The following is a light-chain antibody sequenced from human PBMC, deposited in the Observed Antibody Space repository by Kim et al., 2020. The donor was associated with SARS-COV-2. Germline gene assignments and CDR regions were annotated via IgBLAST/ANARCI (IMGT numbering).Light chain of an antibody. Sequence: SYELTQPPSVSVAPGKTAKITCGGDNIANKNVHWYQQKPGQAPVLVMYYDKDRPSGIPERFSGANSGNTATLTIARVEAGDEAGYYCQVWDSSTDHVIFGGGTKLTVL. J-gene: IGLJ2*01. CDR2: YDK. CDR1: NIANKN. V-gene: IGLV3-21*04. CDR3: QVWDSSTDHVI.